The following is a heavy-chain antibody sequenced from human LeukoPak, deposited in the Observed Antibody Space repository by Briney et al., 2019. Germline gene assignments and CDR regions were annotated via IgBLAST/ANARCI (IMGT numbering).Heavy chain of an antibody. Sequence: GASVTVSCKASGYTFTGYYMHWVRQAPGQGLEWMGRINPNSGGTNNAQKFQGRVTMTMDMSISTAYMELSRLRSDDTAVYYCASPLNYYDSSGEPLDYWGQGTLVTVSS. D-gene: IGHD3-22*01. CDR3: ASPLNYYDSSGEPLDY. J-gene: IGHJ4*02. CDR1: GYTFTGYY. V-gene: IGHV1-2*06. CDR2: INPNSGGT.